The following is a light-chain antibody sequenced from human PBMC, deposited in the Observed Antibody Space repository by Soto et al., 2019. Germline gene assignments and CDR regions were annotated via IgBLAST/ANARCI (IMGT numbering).Light chain of an antibody. CDR3: QQYGSYPPIT. CDR1: QAVNRRY. V-gene: IGKV3-20*01. J-gene: IGKJ5*01. CDR2: GAS. Sequence: ETVLAQSPGTLSCSPGERATLSCRSIQAVNRRYLDGYQQNPGPAHRLLIHGASSRATGITDRFSCSGYGTDFTLTISGLEPEDFAVNYCQQYGSYPPITFGPGTR.